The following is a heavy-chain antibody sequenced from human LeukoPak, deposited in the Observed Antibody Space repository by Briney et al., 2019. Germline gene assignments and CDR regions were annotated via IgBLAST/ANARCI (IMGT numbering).Heavy chain of an antibody. CDR3: ARVVPAATSTWYFDY. J-gene: IGHJ4*02. V-gene: IGHV1-69*05. D-gene: IGHD2-2*01. CDR1: GGTFSSYA. CDR2: IIPIFGTA. Sequence: ASVKVSCKASGGTFSSYAISWVRQAPGQGLEWMGWIIPIFGTANYAQKFQGRVTITTDESTSTAYMELSSLRSEDTAVYYCARVVPAATSTWYFDYWGQGTLVTVSS.